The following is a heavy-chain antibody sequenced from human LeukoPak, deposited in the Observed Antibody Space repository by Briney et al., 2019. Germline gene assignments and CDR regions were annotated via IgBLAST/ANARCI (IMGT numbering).Heavy chain of an antibody. CDR3: TATLGY. Sequence: GGSLRLSCAASGFTLLNAWLAWFRQAPGKGLEWVGHIKRKTDGGTTDYAAPVKGRFTILRDDSKNTLYLQMISLKTDDTAVYYCTATLGYWGQGTLVTVSS. CDR2: IKRKTDGGTT. J-gene: IGHJ4*02. V-gene: IGHV3-15*05. CDR1: GFTLLNAW.